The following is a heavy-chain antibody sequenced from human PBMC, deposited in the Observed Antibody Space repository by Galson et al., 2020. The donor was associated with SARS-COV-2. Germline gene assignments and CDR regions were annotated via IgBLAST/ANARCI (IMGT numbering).Heavy chain of an antibody. CDR1: GFSLSTSGMC. J-gene: IGHJ3*02. CDR3: ARITMVRGVLGPIDAFDI. CDR2: IDWDDDK. D-gene: IGHD3-10*01. Sequence: SGPTLVKPTQTLTLTCTFSGFSLSTSGMCVRWIRQPPGKALEWLALIDWDDDKYYSTSLKTRLTISKDTSKNQVVLTMTNMDPVDTATYYCARITMVRGVLGPIDAFDIWGQGTMVTVSS. V-gene: IGHV2-70*01.